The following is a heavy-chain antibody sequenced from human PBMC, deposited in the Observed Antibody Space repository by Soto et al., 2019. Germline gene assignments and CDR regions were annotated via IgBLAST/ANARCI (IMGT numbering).Heavy chain of an antibody. J-gene: IGHJ3*02. CDR2: INSDGSST. Sequence: EVQLVESGGGLVQPGGSLRLSCAASGFTFSSYWMHWVRQAPGKGLVWGSRINSDGSSTSYADSVKGRFTISRDNAKNTLYLQMNSLRAEDTAVYYCARAPYYGSGRDAFDIWGQGTMVTVSS. V-gene: IGHV3-74*01. CDR3: ARAPYYGSGRDAFDI. D-gene: IGHD3-10*01. CDR1: GFTFSSYW.